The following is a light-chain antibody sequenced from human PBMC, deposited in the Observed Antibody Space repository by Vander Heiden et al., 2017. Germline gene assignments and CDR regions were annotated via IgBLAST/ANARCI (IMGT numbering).Light chain of an antibody. V-gene: IGKV4-1*01. Sequence: DIVMTQSPDSLAVPLAERATINCKSSQSVLYSSNNKNYLAWYQQKPGQPPKLLLYWASTRESGVPDRFSGSGSGTDFTLTISSLQAEDVAVYYCQQYDSTPITFGQGTRLEIK. CDR3: QQYDSTPIT. CDR2: WAS. CDR1: QSVLYSSNNKNY. J-gene: IGKJ5*01.